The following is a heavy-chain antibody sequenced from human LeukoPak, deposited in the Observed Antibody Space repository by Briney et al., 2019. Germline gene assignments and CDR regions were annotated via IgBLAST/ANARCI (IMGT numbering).Heavy chain of an antibody. CDR2: INHSGST. J-gene: IGHJ6*03. CDR3: ARALPEVYSSKGRGYYYYYYMDV. D-gene: IGHD2-2*01. CDR1: GGSFSGYY. V-gene: IGHV4-34*01. Sequence: PSETLSLTCAVYGGSFSGYYWSWIRQPPGKGLEWIGEINHSGSTNYNPSLKSRVTISVDTSKNQFSLKLSSVTAEDTAVYYCARALPEVYSSKGRGYYYYYYMDVWGKGTTVTVSS.